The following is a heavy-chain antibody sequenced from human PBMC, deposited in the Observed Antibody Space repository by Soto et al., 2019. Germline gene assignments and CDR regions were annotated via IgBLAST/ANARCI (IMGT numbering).Heavy chain of an antibody. J-gene: IGHJ4*02. CDR2: ISSSSNTI. CDR3: ALRAGPL. V-gene: IGHV3-48*01. CDR1: GFTFSTYS. D-gene: IGHD6-13*01. Sequence: GGSLRLSCAASGFTFSTYSMNWVRQAPGKGLEWISYISSSSNTIYYADSVKGRFTISRDNAKNSLYLQMNSLRAEDTAVYYCALRAGPLGGQGTLVTISS.